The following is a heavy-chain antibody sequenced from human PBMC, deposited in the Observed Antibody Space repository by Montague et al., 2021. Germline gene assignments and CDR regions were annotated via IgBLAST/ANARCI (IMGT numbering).Heavy chain of an antibody. CDR1: GVSIGEKSFY. V-gene: IGHV4-39*01. J-gene: IGHJ6*02. D-gene: IGHD1-14*01. Sequence: SETLSLTCSVSGVSIGEKSFYWGWVRQAPRRGLEWIGHMFYRGNTYYNPSLQSRVSISVDTSKNQFSLTLTSVTASDTAVYYCARRCYGDPQTDPELGNCALDVWGQGTSVAV. CDR3: ARRCYGDPQTDPELGNCALDV. CDR2: MFYRGNT.